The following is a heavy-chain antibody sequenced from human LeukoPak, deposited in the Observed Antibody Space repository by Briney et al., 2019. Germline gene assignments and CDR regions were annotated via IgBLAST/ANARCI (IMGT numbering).Heavy chain of an antibody. CDR2: ISSSSRYI. V-gene: IGHV3-21*04. J-gene: IGHJ4*02. D-gene: IGHD3-10*01. CDR1: GFTFSSYS. CDR3: AKDRFARDDYRSWSYFSPLD. Sequence: GGSLRLSCAASGFTFSSYSMNWVRQAPGKGLEWVSSISSSSRYIYYADSVKGRFTISRDKSRNTLFLQMNSLRAEDTAVYYCAKDRFARDDYRSWSYFSPLDWGQGTLVTVSS.